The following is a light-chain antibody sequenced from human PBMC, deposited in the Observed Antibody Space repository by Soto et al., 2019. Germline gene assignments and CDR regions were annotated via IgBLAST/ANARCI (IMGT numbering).Light chain of an antibody. CDR3: SSYAASNNFYFV. CDR2: EVT. Sequence: QSVLTQPPSASGSPGQSVTISCTGTSSDVGGYNYASWCQQYPGRALKLVIYEVTKPPSGVPDRFSGSKSGNTASLTVSGLQAEDEADYYCSSYAASNNFYFVFGGGTKVTVL. J-gene: IGLJ3*02. V-gene: IGLV2-8*01. CDR1: SSDVGGYNY.